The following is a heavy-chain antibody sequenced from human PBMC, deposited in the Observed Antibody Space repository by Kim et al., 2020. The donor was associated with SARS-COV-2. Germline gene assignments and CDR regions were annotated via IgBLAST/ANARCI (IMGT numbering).Heavy chain of an antibody. CDR2: ISGSGGST. CDR3: AKDRVVRGVIPY. V-gene: IGHV3-23*01. D-gene: IGHD3-10*02. CDR1: GFTFSSYA. J-gene: IGHJ4*02. Sequence: GGSLRLSCAASGFTFSSYAMSWVRQAPGKGLEWVSAISGSGGSTYYADAVKGRFTISRDNSKNTLYLQMNSLRAEDTAVYYCAKDRVVRGVIPYWGQGTLVTVSS.